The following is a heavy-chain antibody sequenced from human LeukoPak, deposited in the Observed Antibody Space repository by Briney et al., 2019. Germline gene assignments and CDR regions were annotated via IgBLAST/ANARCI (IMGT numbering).Heavy chain of an antibody. Sequence: GGSLRLSCAASGFTFSSYSMNWVRQAPGKGLEWVSYISSSSSTIYYADSVKGRFTISRDNAKNSLYLQMNSLRAEDTAVYYCARLYSYGPTYFDYWGQGTLVTVSS. CDR3: ARLYSYGPTYFDY. CDR2: ISSSSSTI. CDR1: GFTFSSYS. D-gene: IGHD5-18*01. V-gene: IGHV3-48*01. J-gene: IGHJ4*02.